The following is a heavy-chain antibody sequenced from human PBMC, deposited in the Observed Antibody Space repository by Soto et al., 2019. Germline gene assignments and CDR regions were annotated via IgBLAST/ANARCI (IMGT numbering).Heavy chain of an antibody. CDR1: GFTFSSYS. CDR2: ISSSSSYI. Sequence: GGSLRLSCAASGFTFSSYSMNWVRQAPGEGLEWVSSISSSSSYIYYADSVKGRFTISRDNSKNTLYLQMNSLRAEDTAVYYCAKDMHYDFWSGYYRPLDYWGQGTLVTVSS. D-gene: IGHD3-3*01. CDR3: AKDMHYDFWSGYYRPLDY. J-gene: IGHJ4*02. V-gene: IGHV3-21*04.